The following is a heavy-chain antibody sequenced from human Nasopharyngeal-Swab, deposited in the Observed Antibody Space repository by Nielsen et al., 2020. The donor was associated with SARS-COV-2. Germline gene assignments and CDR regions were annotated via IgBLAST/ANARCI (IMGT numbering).Heavy chain of an antibody. CDR1: GFTFSSYG. J-gene: IGHJ6*02. D-gene: IGHD6-6*01. CDR3: ARDWYSGPSDHYYYGMDV. Sequence: GESLKISCAASGFTFSSYGMHWVRQAPGKGLEWVAVIWYDGSNKYYADSVKGRFTISRDNSKNTLYLQMNSLRAEDTAVYYCARDWYSGPSDHYYYGMDVWGQGTTVTVSS. CDR2: IWYDGSNK. V-gene: IGHV3-33*08.